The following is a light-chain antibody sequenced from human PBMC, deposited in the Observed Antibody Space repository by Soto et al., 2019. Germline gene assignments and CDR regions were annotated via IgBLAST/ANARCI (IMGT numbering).Light chain of an antibody. CDR2: GAS. V-gene: IGKV3-15*01. J-gene: IGKJ4*01. CDR1: QSVSSD. CDR3: QQYHNWPPLT. Sequence: EIVMTQSPATLSVSPGDRATLSCRASQSVSSDLAWYQHKPGQAPRLLIFGASNRATDIPARFSGSGSGTEFTLTISSLRSEDFAVYYWQQYHNWPPLTFGGGTEVEIK.